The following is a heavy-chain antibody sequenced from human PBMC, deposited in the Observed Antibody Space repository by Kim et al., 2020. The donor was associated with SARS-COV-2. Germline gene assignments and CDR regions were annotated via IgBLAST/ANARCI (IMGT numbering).Heavy chain of an antibody. J-gene: IGHJ6*02. Sequence: SETLSLTCAVYGGSFSGYYWSWIRQPPGKGLEWIGEINHSGSTNYNPSLKSRVTISVDTSKNQFSLKLSSVTAADTAVYYCARIQLWLSYYYYYGMDVWGQGTTVTVSS. V-gene: IGHV4-34*01. D-gene: IGHD5-18*01. CDR2: INHSGST. CDR3: ARIQLWLSYYYYYGMDV. CDR1: GGSFSGYY.